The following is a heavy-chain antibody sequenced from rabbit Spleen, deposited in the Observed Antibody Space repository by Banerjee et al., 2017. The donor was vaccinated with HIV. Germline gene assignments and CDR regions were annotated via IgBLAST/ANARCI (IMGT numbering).Heavy chain of an antibody. CDR3: ARDTGSSFSSYGMDL. V-gene: IGHV1S40*01. J-gene: IGHJ6*01. CDR2: IYAGGGSA. Sequence: QSLEESGGGLVKPGASLTLTCKASGFSFSSGYYMCWVRQAPGKGLERIGCIYAGGGSAYYASWAKGRFTCSKTSSTTVTLQMTSLTVADTATYFCARDTGSSFSSYGMDLWGPGTLVTVS. D-gene: IGHD8-1*01. CDR1: GFSFSSGYY.